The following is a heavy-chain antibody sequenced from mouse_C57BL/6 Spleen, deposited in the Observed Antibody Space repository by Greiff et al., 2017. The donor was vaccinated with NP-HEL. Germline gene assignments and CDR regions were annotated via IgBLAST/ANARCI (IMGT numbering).Heavy chain of an antibody. D-gene: IGHD1-1*01. CDR3: ARSYYGSSWNYFDY. CDR1: GYTFTSYW. Sequence: QVQLQQPGAELVMPGASVKLSCKASGYTFTSYWMHWVKQRPGQGLEWIGEIDPSDSYTNYNQKFKGKSTLTVDKSSSTAYMQLSSLTSEDSAVYYCARSYYGSSWNYFDYWGQGTTLTVSS. J-gene: IGHJ2*01. V-gene: IGHV1-69*01. CDR2: IDPSDSYT.